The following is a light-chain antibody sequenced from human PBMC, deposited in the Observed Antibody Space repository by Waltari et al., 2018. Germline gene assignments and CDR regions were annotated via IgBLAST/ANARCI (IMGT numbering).Light chain of an antibody. CDR3: QTGGHGTWV. J-gene: IGLJ3*02. CDR2: VNSDGSH. V-gene: IGLV4-69*01. Sequence: QLVLTQSPSASASLGASVKLTCTLSSGHRSNIIAWLQQQPEKGPRYLMKVNSDGSHSKGDEIPDRFSGSSSGAERYLTISSVQSDDEADYYCQTGGHGTWVFGGGTKLTVL. CDR1: SGHRSNI.